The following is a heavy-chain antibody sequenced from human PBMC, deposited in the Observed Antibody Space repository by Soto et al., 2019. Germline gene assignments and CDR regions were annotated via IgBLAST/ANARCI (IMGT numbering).Heavy chain of an antibody. J-gene: IGHJ6*02. CDR1: GYTFTGYY. V-gene: IGHV1-2*04. CDR2: INPNSGDT. CDR3: ARDARGYGMVV. Sequence: QVQLVQSGAEVKKPGASVKVSCKASGYTFTGYYMHWVRQAPGHGLVWMGWINPNSGDTNYAQKFQGWVTMARDTAISTAYMEVSRLRADDRAVDYCARDARGYGMVVWGQGTTVTVSS. D-gene: IGHD3-10*01.